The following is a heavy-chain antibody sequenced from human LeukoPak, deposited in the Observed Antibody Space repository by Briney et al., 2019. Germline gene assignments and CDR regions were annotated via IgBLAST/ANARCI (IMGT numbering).Heavy chain of an antibody. CDR2: IKSDESST. CDR3: AREAAAHCSGGSCYPRY. CDR1: GFTFSSYW. Sequence: GGSLRLSCAASGFTFSSYWMHWVRQAPGKGLVWVSRIKSDESSTTYADSVEGRFTISRDNAKNTLYLQMNSLRAEDTAVYYCAREAAAHCSGGSCYPRYWGQGTLVTVSS. V-gene: IGHV3-74*01. D-gene: IGHD2-15*01. J-gene: IGHJ4*02.